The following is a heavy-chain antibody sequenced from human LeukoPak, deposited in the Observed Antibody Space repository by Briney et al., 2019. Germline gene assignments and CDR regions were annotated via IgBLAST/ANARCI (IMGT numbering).Heavy chain of an antibody. CDR2: IYYSGST. CDR3: ARHGGWYFDY. Sequence: SETLSLTCTVSGGSISSNSFYWGWIRQPPGKGLEWVGSIYYSGSTYYNPSLKSRVTISVDTSKNQFSLKLSSVTAADTAVYCCARHGGWYFDYWGQGTLVTVSS. J-gene: IGHJ4*02. D-gene: IGHD6-19*01. CDR1: GGSISSNSFY. V-gene: IGHV4-39*07.